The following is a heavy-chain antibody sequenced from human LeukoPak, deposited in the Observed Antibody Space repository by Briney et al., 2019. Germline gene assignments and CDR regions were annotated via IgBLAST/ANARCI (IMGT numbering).Heavy chain of an antibody. V-gene: IGHV3-72*01. CDR3: GRSGRYRPSDL. Sequence: PGGSLRLSCVASGFPFSSYWMTWVRQAPGKGLEWVGRTRNKANSYTTEYAASVKGRFTISRDDPKNLLYLQMNSLKSEDTAVYYCGRSGRYRPSDLWGQGTLVTVSS. D-gene: IGHD1-26*01. CDR2: TRNKANSYTT. CDR1: GFPFSSYW. J-gene: IGHJ5*02.